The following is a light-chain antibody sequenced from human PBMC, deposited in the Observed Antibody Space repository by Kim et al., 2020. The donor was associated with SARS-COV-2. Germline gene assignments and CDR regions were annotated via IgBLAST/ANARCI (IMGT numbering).Light chain of an antibody. CDR3: QQYNSYWT. CDR2: KAS. V-gene: IGKV1-5*03. CDR1: QSISSW. J-gene: IGKJ1*01. Sequence: DIQMTQSPSTLSASVGDRVNITCRASQSISSWLAWYQQKPGKAPKLLIYKASSLESGVPSRFSGSGSGTEFTLTISSLQPDDFATYYCQQYNSYWTFGQGTKLDIK.